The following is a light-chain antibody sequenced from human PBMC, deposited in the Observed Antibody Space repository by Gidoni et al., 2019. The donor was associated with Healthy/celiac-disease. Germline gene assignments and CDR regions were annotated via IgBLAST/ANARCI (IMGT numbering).Light chain of an antibody. V-gene: IGKV3-15*01. CDR1: QSVSSN. CDR2: GAS. Sequence: EIVMTQSPATLSVSPGERATLSCRASQSVSSNLAWYQQKPGQAPRLLIYGASTRATGSPARFSGSGSGTEFTLTSSSLQSEDSAGYYCQQYNNWPPWTFGQGTKVEIK. J-gene: IGKJ1*01. CDR3: QQYNNWPPWT.